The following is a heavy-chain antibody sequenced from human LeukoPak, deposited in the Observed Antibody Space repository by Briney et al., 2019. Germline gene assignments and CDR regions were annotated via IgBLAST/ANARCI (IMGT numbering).Heavy chain of an antibody. D-gene: IGHD3-10*01. CDR2: IYYSGST. CDR3: ARDRVVTMVRGVIPRRYYGMDV. Sequence: SQTLSLTCTVSGGSISSGDYYWSWIRQPPGKGLEWIGYIYYSGSTYYNPSLKSRVTIPVDTSKNQFSLKLSSVTAADTAVYYCARDRVVTMVRGVIPRRYYGMDVWGKGTTVTVSS. V-gene: IGHV4-30-4*01. CDR1: GGSISSGDYY. J-gene: IGHJ6*04.